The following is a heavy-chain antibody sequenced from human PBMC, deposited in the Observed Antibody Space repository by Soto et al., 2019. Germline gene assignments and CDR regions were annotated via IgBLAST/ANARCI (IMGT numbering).Heavy chain of an antibody. CDR3: AKDQHSNLYYYYYYGMDV. J-gene: IGHJ6*02. V-gene: IGHV3-30*18. D-gene: IGHD4-4*01. Sequence: QVQLVESGGGVVQPGRSLRLSCAASGVTFSSYGMHWVRQAPGKGLEWVAVISYDGSNKYYADSVKGRFTISRDNSKNTLYLQLNSLRAEDTAVYYCAKDQHSNLYYYYYYGMDVWGQGTTVTVSS. CDR1: GVTFSSYG. CDR2: ISYDGSNK.